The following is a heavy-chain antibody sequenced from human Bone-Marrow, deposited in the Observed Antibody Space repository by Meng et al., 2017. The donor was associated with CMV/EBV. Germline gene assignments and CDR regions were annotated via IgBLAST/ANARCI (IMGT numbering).Heavy chain of an antibody. CDR3: AQRYVAAAGEHDY. Sequence: GESLKISCAASGFTFSSYAMHWVRQAPGKGLEWVAVISYDGSNKYYADSVKGRFTISRDNSKNTLYLQMNSLRAEDTAVYYCAQRYVAAAGEHDYWGQGTLVTFSS. D-gene: IGHD6-13*01. CDR1: GFTFSSYA. V-gene: IGHV3-30-3*01. CDR2: ISYDGSNK. J-gene: IGHJ4*02.